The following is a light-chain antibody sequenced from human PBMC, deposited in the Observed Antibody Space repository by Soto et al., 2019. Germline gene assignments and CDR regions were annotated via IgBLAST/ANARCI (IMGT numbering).Light chain of an antibody. Sequence: QSVLTQPPSASGTPGQRVTISCSGSRSNIGSNTVNWYQQLPGTAPKVLIYSNNQRPSGVPARFSGSRSGTSASLAISGLQSEDEADYYCSAWDGSLNGVLFGGGTKLTVL. CDR1: RSNIGSNT. V-gene: IGLV1-44*01. J-gene: IGLJ2*01. CDR3: SAWDGSLNGVL. CDR2: SNN.